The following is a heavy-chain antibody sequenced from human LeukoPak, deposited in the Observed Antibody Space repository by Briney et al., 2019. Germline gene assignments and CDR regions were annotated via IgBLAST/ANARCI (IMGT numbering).Heavy chain of an antibody. CDR2: IIPIFGTA. D-gene: IGHD6-13*01. J-gene: IGHJ4*02. CDR3: ARDPGSSWYLFDY. Sequence: SVKVSCKATGGTFSSYAISWVRQAPGQGLEWMGGIIPIFGTANYAQKFQGRVTITADESTSTAYMELSSLRSEDTAVYYCARDPGSSWYLFDYWGQGTLVTVSS. CDR1: GGTFSSYA. V-gene: IGHV1-69*13.